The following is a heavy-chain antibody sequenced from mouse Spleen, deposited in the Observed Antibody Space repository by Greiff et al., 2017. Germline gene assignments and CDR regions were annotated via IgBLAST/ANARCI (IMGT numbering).Heavy chain of an antibody. D-gene: IGHD2-10*02. Sequence: EVQLQQSGPELVKPGASVKISCKASGYTFTDYYMNWVKQSHGKSLEWIGDINPNNGGTSYNQKFKGKATLTVDKSSSTAYMELRSLTSEDSAVYYCASYGNYEYYFDYWGQGTTLTVSS. CDR1: GYTFTDYY. J-gene: IGHJ2*01. CDR2: INPNNGGT. CDR3: ASYGNYEYYFDY. V-gene: IGHV1-26*01.